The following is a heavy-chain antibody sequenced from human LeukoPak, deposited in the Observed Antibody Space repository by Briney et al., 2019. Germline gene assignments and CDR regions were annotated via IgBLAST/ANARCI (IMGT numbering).Heavy chain of an antibody. Sequence: PSETLSLTCTVSGGSVSSGSYYWSWIRQPPGKGLEWIGYMYYSGSTNYNPSLKSRVTISVDTSKNQFSLNLRSVTAADTAVYYCAKAQLRVTTGIDNWGQGTLVTVSS. D-gene: IGHD4-17*01. CDR2: MYYSGST. V-gene: IGHV4-61*01. CDR1: GGSVSSGSYY. CDR3: AKAQLRVTTGIDN. J-gene: IGHJ4*02.